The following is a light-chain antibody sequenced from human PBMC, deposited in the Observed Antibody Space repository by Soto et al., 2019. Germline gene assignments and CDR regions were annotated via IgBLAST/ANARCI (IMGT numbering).Light chain of an antibody. CDR2: AAS. CDR1: QGISSY. Sequence: AIRMTQSPSSLSASTGDRVTITCRASQGISSYLAWYPQKPGKAPKLLIYAASTLQSGVPSRFSGSGSGTDFTLTISCLQSEDFATYDCQQYYSYPLTFGGGTKVEIK. J-gene: IGKJ4*01. CDR3: QQYYSYPLT. V-gene: IGKV1-8*01.